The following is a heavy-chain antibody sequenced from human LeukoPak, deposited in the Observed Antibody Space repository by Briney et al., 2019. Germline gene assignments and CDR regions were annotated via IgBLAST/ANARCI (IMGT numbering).Heavy chain of an antibody. D-gene: IGHD3-22*01. V-gene: IGHV4-34*01. CDR1: GGSISSYY. J-gene: IGHJ3*02. CDR3: ARRSGITMIVVLISDAFDI. CDR2: INHSGST. Sequence: SETLSLTCTVSGGSISSYYWSWIRQPPGKGLEWIGEINHSGSTNYNPSLKSRVTISVDTSKNQFSLKLSSVTAADTAVYYCARRSGITMIVVLISDAFDIWGQGTMVTVSS.